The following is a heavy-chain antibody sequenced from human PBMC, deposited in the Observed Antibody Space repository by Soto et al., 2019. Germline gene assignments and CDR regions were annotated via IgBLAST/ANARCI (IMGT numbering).Heavy chain of an antibody. CDR3: AQRPIRRQDFFQN. D-gene: IGHD1-1*01. CDR2: IYWDDDK. V-gene: IGHV2-5*02. J-gene: IGHJ1*01. Sequence: SGPTLVNPTQTLTLTCTFSGFSLTTGEGVGWIRQPPGKAPEWLALIYWDDDKRYSPSLRTRLTITKDTSKNQVVLTMTDMDPADTATYYCAQRPIRRQDFFQNWGQGTLVTVSS. CDR1: GFSLTTGEG.